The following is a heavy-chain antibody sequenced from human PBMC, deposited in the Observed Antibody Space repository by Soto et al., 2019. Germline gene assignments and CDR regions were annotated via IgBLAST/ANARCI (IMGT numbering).Heavy chain of an antibody. CDR3: ARDGDIQGGPPPKNYAMDV. D-gene: IGHD5-12*01. CDR1: GFTFRNFG. J-gene: IGHJ6*02. CDR2: IWYDGSNK. Sequence: QVRLVGSGGGVVQPGGSLRLSGSASGFTFRNFGFHWVRQAPGRGLGWVALIWYDGSNKYYAESLKGRVSISRDNSKNTLYLEMKSLRFEDTAVYYCARDGDIQGGPPPKNYAMDVWGQGTTVTVSS. V-gene: IGHV3-33*08.